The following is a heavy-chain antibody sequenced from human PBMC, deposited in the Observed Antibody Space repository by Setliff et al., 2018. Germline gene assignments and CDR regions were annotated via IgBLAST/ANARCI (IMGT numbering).Heavy chain of an antibody. Sequence: ASVKVSCKTSGYAFITFGMSWVRQAPGQGLEWMGWISPVYGIANYARKFQGRVTMTADTSATTAYLELTSLRYDDTAVYYCVRGPGPSVVVAIPFDHWGQGSLVTVSS. D-gene: IGHD3-22*01. CDR3: VRGPGPSVVVAIPFDH. V-gene: IGHV1-18*01. J-gene: IGHJ4*02. CDR2: ISPVYGIA. CDR1: GYAFITFG.